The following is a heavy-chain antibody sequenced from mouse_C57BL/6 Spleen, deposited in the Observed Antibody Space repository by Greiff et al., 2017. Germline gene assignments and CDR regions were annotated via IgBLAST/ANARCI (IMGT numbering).Heavy chain of an antibody. J-gene: IGHJ2*01. D-gene: IGHD2-1*01. CDR3: TRVMVTGGNYGRGFDY. Sequence: QVQLKQSGAELVRPGASVTLSCKASGYTFTDYEMHWVKQTPVHGLEWIGAIDPETGGTAYNQKFKGKAILTADKSSSTAYMELRSLTSEDSAVYYCTRVMVTGGNYGRGFDYWGQGTTLTVSS. V-gene: IGHV1-15*01. CDR1: GYTFTDYE. CDR2: IDPETGGT.